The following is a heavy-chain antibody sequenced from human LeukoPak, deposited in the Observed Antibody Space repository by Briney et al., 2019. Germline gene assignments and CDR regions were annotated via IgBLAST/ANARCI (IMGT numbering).Heavy chain of an antibody. CDR1: GGSISSGGYY. D-gene: IGHD6-19*01. J-gene: IGHJ4*02. CDR3: ARGRWRVPGDY. CDR2: IYYSGST. V-gene: IGHV4-31*03. Sequence: PSQTLSLTCTVSGGSISSGGYYWSWIRQHPGKGLEWIGYIYYSGSTYYNPSLKSRVTISVYTSKNQFSLKLSSVTAADTAVYSCARGRWRVPGDYGGQGTLVTVSS.